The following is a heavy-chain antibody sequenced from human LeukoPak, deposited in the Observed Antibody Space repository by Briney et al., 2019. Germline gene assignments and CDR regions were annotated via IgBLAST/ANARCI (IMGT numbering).Heavy chain of an antibody. D-gene: IGHD2-2*01. V-gene: IGHV4-34*01. CDR3: ARHSIVVVPAASNWFEP. Sequence: SETLSLTCAVYGGSVSGYYWSWIRQAPGKGLEWIGEINHSGSTNYNPSLKSRVTISVDTSKNQFSLKLSSVTAADTAVYYCARHSIVVVPAASNWFEPWGQGTLVTVSS. J-gene: IGHJ5*02. CDR1: GGSVSGYY. CDR2: INHSGST.